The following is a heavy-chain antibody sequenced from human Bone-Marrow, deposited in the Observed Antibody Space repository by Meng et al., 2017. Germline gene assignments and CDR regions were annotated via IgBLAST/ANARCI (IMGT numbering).Heavy chain of an antibody. CDR3: ARDLGQQWLILDY. J-gene: IGHJ4*02. CDR1: GFTFSSYG. D-gene: IGHD6-19*01. CDR2: IWYDGSNK. V-gene: IGHV3-33*01. Sequence: VQLVESGGGVVQPGRSLRLSCAASGFTFSSYGMHWVRQAPGKGLEWVAVIWYDGSNKYYADSVKGRFTISRDNSKNALYLQMNSLRAEDTAVYYCARDLGQQWLILDYWGQGTLVTVSS.